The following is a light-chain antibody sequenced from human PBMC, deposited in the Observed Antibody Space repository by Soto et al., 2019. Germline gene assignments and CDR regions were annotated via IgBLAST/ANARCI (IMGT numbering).Light chain of an antibody. CDR3: PPSYFTPWT. Sequence: DIQMTQSPSSLSASVGDKITITCRASETIIKFLNWYQEKPGKAPKLLIFTASSLQSGVPSRFSGSGSGTDFTLTITSLQPEAFATYYCPPSYFTPWTSGQGTKVDIK. J-gene: IGKJ1*01. CDR2: TAS. CDR1: ETIIKF. V-gene: IGKV1-39*01.